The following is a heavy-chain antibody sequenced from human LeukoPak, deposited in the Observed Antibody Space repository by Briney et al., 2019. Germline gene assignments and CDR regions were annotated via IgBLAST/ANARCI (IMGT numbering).Heavy chain of an antibody. CDR1: GFTVSSNY. J-gene: IGHJ6*03. D-gene: IGHD6-13*01. V-gene: IGHV3-23*01. CDR3: AKRHSSSWYRSYYYYMDV. CDR2: ISGSGGST. Sequence: GGSLRLSCAASGFTVSSNYMSWVRQAPGKGLEWVSAISGSGGSTYYADSVKGRFTISRDNSKNTLYLQMNSLRAEDTAVYYCAKRHSSSWYRSYYYYMDVWGKGTTVTVSS.